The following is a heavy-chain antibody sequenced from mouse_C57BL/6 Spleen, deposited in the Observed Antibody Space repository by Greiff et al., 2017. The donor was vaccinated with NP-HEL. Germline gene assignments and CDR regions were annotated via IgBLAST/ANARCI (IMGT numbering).Heavy chain of an antibody. CDR2: IDPSDSYT. V-gene: IGHV1-69*01. J-gene: IGHJ1*03. D-gene: IGHD2-2*01. CDR1: GYTFTSYW. Sequence: VQLQQPGAELVMPGASVKLSCKASGYTFTSYWMHWVKQRPGQGLEWIGEIDPSDSYTNYNQKFKGKSTLTVDKSSSTAYMQLSSLTSEDSAVYYCANYYGYDGWYFDVWGTGTTVTVSS. CDR3: ANYYGYDGWYFDV.